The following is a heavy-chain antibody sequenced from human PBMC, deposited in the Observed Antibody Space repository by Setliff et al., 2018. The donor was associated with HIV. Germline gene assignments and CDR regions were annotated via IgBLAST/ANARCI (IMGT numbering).Heavy chain of an antibody. CDR3: ARLGSGWSDSYYYAMDV. V-gene: IGHV1-18*01. D-gene: IGHD6-19*01. J-gene: IGHJ6*02. CDR2: ISPYIGHT. Sequence: GASVKVSCKASGYTFTTYGISWVRQAPGHGLEWMGWISPYIGHTNYAQNFQGRATMTIDTSTSTAYMELRSLRSDDTAVYFCARLGSGWSDSYYYAMDVWGQGTTVTVSS. CDR1: GYTFTTYG.